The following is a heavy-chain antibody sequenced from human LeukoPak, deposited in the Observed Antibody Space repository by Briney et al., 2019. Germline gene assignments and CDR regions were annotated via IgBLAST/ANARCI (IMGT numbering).Heavy chain of an antibody. V-gene: IGHV4-31*03. D-gene: IGHD3-10*01. CDR2: IYYSGST. J-gene: IGHJ4*02. Sequence: SETLSLTCTVSGGSISSGGYYWSWIRQHPGKGLEWIGCIYYSGSTYYNPSLKSRVTISVDTSKNQFSLKLSSVTAADTAVYYCASMVRGVIRPDYWGQGTLVTVSS. CDR1: GGSISSGGYY. CDR3: ASMVRGVIRPDY.